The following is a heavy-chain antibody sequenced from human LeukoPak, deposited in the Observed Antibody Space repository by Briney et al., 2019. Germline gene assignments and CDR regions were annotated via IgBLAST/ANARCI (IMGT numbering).Heavy chain of an antibody. V-gene: IGHV4-39*01. CDR1: GGSISSSSYY. CDR2: IYYSGST. J-gene: IGHJ5*02. Sequence: PSETLSLTCTVSGGSISSSSYYWGWIRQPPGKGLEWIGSIYYSGSTYYNPSLKSRVTISVDTSKNQFSLKLSSVTAADTALYYCARRSQGYWVDPLGQGNPGHRLL. CDR3: ARRSQGYWVDP.